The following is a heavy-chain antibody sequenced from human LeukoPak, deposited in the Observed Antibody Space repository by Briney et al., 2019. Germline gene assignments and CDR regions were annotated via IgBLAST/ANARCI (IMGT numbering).Heavy chain of an antibody. CDR2: IYTSGST. J-gene: IGHJ3*02. CDR3: ARGRRSDDAFDI. CDR1: GGSISSGSYY. Sequence: SQTLSLTCTVSGGSISSGSYYWSWIRQPAGKGLEWTGRIYTSGSTNYNPSLKSRVTISVDTSKNQFSLKLSSVTAADTAVYYCARGRRSDDAFDIWGQGTMVTVSS. V-gene: IGHV4-61*02.